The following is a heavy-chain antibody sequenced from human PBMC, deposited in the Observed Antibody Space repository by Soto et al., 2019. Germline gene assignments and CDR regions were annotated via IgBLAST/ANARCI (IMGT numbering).Heavy chain of an antibody. Sequence: GGSLRLSCAASGFNFTNAWMNWVRQAPGKGLEWVGRIKSKTDGETRDYAAPVKGRITISRDDSQNTLSLQMNSLKSEDTAVYYCASHPWYSSGYWYYFDYWGQGTLVTVSS. CDR1: GFNFTNAW. V-gene: IGHV3-15*07. J-gene: IGHJ4*02. D-gene: IGHD3-22*01. CDR3: ASHPWYSSGYWYYFDY. CDR2: IKSKTDGETR.